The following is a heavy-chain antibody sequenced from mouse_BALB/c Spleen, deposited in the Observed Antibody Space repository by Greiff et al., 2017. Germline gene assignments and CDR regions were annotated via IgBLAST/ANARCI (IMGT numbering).Heavy chain of an antibody. Sequence: EVKLEESGPGLVKPSQSLSLTCTVTGYSITSDYAWNWIRQFPGNKLEWMGYISYSGSTSYNPSLKSRISITRDTSKNQFFLQLNSVTTEDTATYYCAREANWDIYWGQGTTLTVSS. CDR1: GYSITSDYA. D-gene: IGHD4-1*01. J-gene: IGHJ2*01. V-gene: IGHV3-2*02. CDR3: AREANWDIY. CDR2: ISYSGST.